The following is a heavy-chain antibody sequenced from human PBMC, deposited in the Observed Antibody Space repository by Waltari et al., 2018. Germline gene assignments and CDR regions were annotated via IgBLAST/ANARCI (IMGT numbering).Heavy chain of an antibody. CDR2: ISIKGSMR. D-gene: IGHD1-26*01. V-gene: IGHV3-11*04. Sequence: QVHLVESGGGLAKPGGSLRLSCVGSGSTFKDHYMGWISQAAGKVLERVAVISIKGSMRKYADSVKGRFTISRDDTNNLLFLQMNSLRGDDAAEYYCARDKWDPLRVYYGMDVWGQGTTVTVSS. CDR1: GSTFKDHY. CDR3: ARDKWDPLRVYYGMDV. J-gene: IGHJ6*01.